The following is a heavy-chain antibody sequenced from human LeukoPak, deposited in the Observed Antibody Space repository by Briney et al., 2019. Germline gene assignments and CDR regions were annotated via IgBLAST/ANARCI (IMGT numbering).Heavy chain of an antibody. CDR2: TYPGGSDT. Sequence: PGESLRISCKGSGYSFTGYWIAWVRQMPGKGLEWMGITYPGGSDTRYSPSFQGQVTISVDKSINTAYLQWSSLKASDTAMYYRARLYCSGSTCYMGVDYWGQGTLVTVSS. CDR3: ARLYCSGSTCYMGVDY. D-gene: IGHD2-15*01. CDR1: GYSFTGYW. J-gene: IGHJ4*02. V-gene: IGHV5-51*01.